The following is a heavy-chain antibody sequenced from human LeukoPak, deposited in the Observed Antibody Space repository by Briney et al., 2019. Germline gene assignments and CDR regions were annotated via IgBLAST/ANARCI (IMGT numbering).Heavy chain of an antibody. CDR2: INPNSGGT. J-gene: IGHJ5*02. Sequence: ASVKVSCKASGYTFTGYYMHWVRQALGQGLEWMGWINPNSGGTNYAQKFQGRVTMTRDTSISTAYMELSRLRSDDTAVYYCARLSSYGSANWFDPWGQGTLVTVSS. CDR1: GYTFTGYY. V-gene: IGHV1-2*02. CDR3: ARLSSYGSANWFDP. D-gene: IGHD3-10*01.